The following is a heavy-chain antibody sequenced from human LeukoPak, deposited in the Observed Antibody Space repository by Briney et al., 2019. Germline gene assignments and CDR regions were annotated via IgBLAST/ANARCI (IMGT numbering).Heavy chain of an antibody. J-gene: IGHJ5*02. V-gene: IGHV4-39*01. Sequence: SETLSLTCTVSGGSISSSSYYWGWIRQPPGKGLVWIGNIYYTGSTYYNPSLKSRVTISVDTSKNQFSLKLSSVTAADTAVYYCARLYEGYCSGGSCYWFDPWGQGILVTVSS. D-gene: IGHD2-15*01. CDR3: ARLYEGYCSGGSCYWFDP. CDR1: GGSISSSSYY. CDR2: IYYTGST.